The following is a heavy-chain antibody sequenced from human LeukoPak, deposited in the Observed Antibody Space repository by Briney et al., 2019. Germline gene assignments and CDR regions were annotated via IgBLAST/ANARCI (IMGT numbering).Heavy chain of an antibody. CDR2: ISGYNGNT. Sequence: GASVKVSCKASGYTFTSYGISWVRQAPGQGLEWMGWISGYNGNTNYAQKLQGRITMTTDTSTSTAYMELRSLRSDDTAVYYCARDRAVAGYHYYYYGMDVWGKGTTVTVSS. D-gene: IGHD6-19*01. V-gene: IGHV1-18*04. CDR3: ARDRAVAGYHYYYYGMDV. J-gene: IGHJ6*04. CDR1: GYTFTSYG.